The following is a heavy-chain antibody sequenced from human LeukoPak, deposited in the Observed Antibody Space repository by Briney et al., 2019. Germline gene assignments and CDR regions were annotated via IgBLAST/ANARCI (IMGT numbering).Heavy chain of an antibody. J-gene: IGHJ3*02. D-gene: IGHD2-15*01. CDR3: ARRVVAPIFAFDI. CDR1: GFTFSSYS. Sequence: GGSLRLSCAASGFTFSSYSMNWVRQAPGKGLEWVSSISSSSSYIYYADSVKGRFTISRDNAKNSLYLQMNSLRAEDTAVYYCARRVVAPIFAFDIWGQGTMVTVSS. CDR2: ISSSSSYI. V-gene: IGHV3-21*01.